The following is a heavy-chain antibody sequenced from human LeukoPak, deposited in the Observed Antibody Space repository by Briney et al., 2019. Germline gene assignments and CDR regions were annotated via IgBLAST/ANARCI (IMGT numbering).Heavy chain of an antibody. J-gene: IGHJ4*02. CDR1: EYTFSDYY. CDR2: INPKSGGT. Sequence: ASVKVSCKASEYTFSDYYIHWVRQAPGQGLEWMGWINPKSGGTNSAERFQGRVTMTRDTSISTVYMELSRLTSDDTAVYFCARVIVVDAAFDYWGQGTLVTVYS. V-gene: IGHV1-2*02. CDR3: ARVIVVDAAFDY. D-gene: IGHD1-26*01.